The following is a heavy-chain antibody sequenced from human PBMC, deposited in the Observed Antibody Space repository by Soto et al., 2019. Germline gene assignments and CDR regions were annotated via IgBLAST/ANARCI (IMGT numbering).Heavy chain of an antibody. CDR1: GYIFTNFG. J-gene: IGHJ1*01. Sequence: QVQLVQSGAEVKKPGASVKVSCKASGYIFTNFGISWVRQAAGRGPEWMGWISGYNGNTKYAQTVQGRVTMTTDTSTSTAYMELRSLRSDDTAVYYCARRGSGWSAEYYQHWGQGTPVIVSS. CDR2: ISGYNGNT. CDR3: ARRGSGWSAEYYQH. V-gene: IGHV1-18*01. D-gene: IGHD6-13*01.